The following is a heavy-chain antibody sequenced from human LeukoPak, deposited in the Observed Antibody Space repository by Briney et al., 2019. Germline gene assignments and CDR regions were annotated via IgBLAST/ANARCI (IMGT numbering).Heavy chain of an antibody. D-gene: IGHD4-23*01. CDR3: ARAGGISPFDY. CDR1: GGSISSYH. CDR2: IYGSGNT. V-gene: IGHV4-4*07. Sequence: SETLSLTCTVSGGSISSYHWSWIRQPAGKGLEWIGRIYGSGNTNYSPSLRSRVTMSVDTSKNQFSLKLTSVTAADTALYYCARAGGISPFDYWGQGTLVTVSS. J-gene: IGHJ4*02.